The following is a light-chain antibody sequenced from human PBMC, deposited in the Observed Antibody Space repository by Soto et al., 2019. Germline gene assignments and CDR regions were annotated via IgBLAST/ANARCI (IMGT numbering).Light chain of an antibody. CDR2: LLS. J-gene: IGKJ5*01. V-gene: IGKV2-28*01. CDR1: HSLLHSNGYVY. CDR3: MQALQTPT. Sequence: VMGSCTLFLSVIPGEPTSISWRSSHSLLHSNGYVYLDWYVQKPGQSPQLLIFLLSNRASGVPDRFSGIGSGTDFTLKISRVEAEDVGVYYCMQALQTPTFGQGTRLEIK.